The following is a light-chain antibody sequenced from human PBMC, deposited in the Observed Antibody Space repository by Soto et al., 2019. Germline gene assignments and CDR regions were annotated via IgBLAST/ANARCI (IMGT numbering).Light chain of an antibody. V-gene: IGLV1-47*01. Sequence: QSVLTQPPSASATPGQRVTISCSGSTSNIEKFYVYWYQQLPGTAPKLLVYRDNQRPSGVPDRFSGSKSGTSASLAISGLRSDVEADYYCAAWDDSVRGVVFGGGTKLTVL. J-gene: IGLJ2*01. CDR3: AAWDDSVRGVV. CDR1: TSNIEKFY. CDR2: RDN.